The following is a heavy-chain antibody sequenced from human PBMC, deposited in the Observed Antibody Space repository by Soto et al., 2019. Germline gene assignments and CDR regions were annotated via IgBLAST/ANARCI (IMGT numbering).Heavy chain of an antibody. J-gene: IGHJ6*02. CDR1: GFTFSSYA. V-gene: IGHV3-64D*08. CDR3: VLFSADIRRSDYYYGMDV. D-gene: IGHD2-15*01. CDR2: ISSNGGST. Sequence: GGSLRLSCSASGFTFSSYAMHWVRQAPGKGLEYVSAISSNGGSTYYADSVKGRFTISRDNSKNTLYLQMSSLRAEDTAVYYCVLFSADIRRSDYYYGMDVWRQGTTDTVSS.